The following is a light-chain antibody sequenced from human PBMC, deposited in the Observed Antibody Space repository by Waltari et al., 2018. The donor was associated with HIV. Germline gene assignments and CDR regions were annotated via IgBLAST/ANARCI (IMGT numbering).Light chain of an antibody. CDR2: LDD. V-gene: IGLV1-36*01. Sequence: QSVLTQPPSVSEAPRQRVTISCSGSESNIGNHGVNWYQQIAGKPPKLLIYLDDLPPSGVSDRFSGSKSGTSASLAIRGLQSDDEADYYCAVWDDSVNGPVFGGGTKLTVL. CDR1: ESNIGNHG. CDR3: AVWDDSVNGPV. J-gene: IGLJ2*01.